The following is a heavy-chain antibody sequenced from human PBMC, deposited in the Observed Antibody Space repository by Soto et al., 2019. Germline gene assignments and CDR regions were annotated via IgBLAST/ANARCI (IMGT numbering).Heavy chain of an antibody. CDR1: GGTFNVYT. CDR2: IIPMLAIT. CDR3: ALGSWSGETFDI. J-gene: IGHJ3*02. V-gene: IGHV1-69*02. D-gene: IGHD6-13*01. Sequence: QVQLVQSGAEVKKPGSSVKVSCKASGGTFNVYTIIWVRQAPGQGLEWMGRIIPMLAITNYAQRFQGRVTLTADTSTTTAYVKLSSLTSEDTAVYYCALGSWSGETFDIWGQGTLVTVSS.